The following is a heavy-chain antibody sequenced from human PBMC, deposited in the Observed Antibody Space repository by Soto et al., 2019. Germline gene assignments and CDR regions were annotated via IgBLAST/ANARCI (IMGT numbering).Heavy chain of an antibody. J-gene: IGHJ4*02. Sequence: QVQLVESGGGVVQPGRSLRLSCAASGFTFSNYAMYWVRQAPGEGPEWVAVISYDGSNEYYADSVKGRFTIFRDNSKKTLYLQMNSLRGEDTAVYHCARGAPPDYWGQGTLVTVSS. CDR3: ARGAPPDY. CDR2: ISYDGSNE. V-gene: IGHV3-30-3*01. CDR1: GFTFSNYA.